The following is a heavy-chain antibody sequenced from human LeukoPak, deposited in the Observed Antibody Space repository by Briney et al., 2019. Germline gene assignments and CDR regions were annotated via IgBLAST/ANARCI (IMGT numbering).Heavy chain of an antibody. Sequence: GASVKVSCKASGGTFSSYAISWVRQAPGQGLEWMGGIIPIFGTANYAQKFQGRVTITTDESTSTAYMELSSLRSEDAAVYYCARGHCSSTSCYTIGVANWFDPWGQGTLVTVSS. CDR2: IIPIFGTA. D-gene: IGHD2-2*02. J-gene: IGHJ5*02. V-gene: IGHV1-69*05. CDR3: ARGHCSSTSCYTIGVANWFDP. CDR1: GGTFSSYA.